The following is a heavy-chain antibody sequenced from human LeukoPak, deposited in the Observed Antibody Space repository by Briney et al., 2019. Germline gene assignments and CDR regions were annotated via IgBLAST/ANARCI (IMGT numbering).Heavy chain of an antibody. CDR2: VNREGTTT. D-gene: IGHD3-9*01. CDR1: GFTFNTYW. J-gene: IGHJ4*02. V-gene: IGHV3-74*03. Sequence: GGSLRLSCAASGFTFNTYWMPWVRQAPGKGLVWVARVNREGTTTTYADSVKGRFTISRDNAKNTLYLQRNNLRAEDTAVYYCARDLDWILFDYWGQGTLVTVSS. CDR3: ARDLDWILFDY.